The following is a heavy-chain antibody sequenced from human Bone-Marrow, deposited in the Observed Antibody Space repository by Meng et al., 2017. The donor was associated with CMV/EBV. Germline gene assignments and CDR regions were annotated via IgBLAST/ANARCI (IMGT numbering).Heavy chain of an antibody. D-gene: IGHD6-13*01. CDR1: GHTSTNYW. Sequence: GESLKISCKVSGHTSTNYWIGWVRQMPGKGLEWMGIIYPRDSDTIYSPSFEGQVTISADNSINTAYLQWSSLKASDTAMYYCARSTSSFFDYWGQGTLVTVSS. CDR3: ARSTSSFFDY. CDR2: IYPRDSDT. V-gene: IGHV5-51*01. J-gene: IGHJ4*02.